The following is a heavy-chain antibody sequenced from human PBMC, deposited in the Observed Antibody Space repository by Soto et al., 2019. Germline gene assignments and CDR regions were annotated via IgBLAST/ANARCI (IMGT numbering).Heavy chain of an antibody. CDR2: IYYSGST. D-gene: IGHD2-15*01. V-gene: IGHV4-31*03. CDR3: ARDGPAVDGMDV. CDR1: GGSTSSGGYY. Sequence: QVQLQESGPGLVKPSQTLSLTCTVSGGSTSSGGYYWSWILQHPGKGLEWIGYIYYSGSTYYNQSLKSRVTISVDTSKRQFSLKLSSVTAADTAVYYWARDGPAVDGMDVWGQGSTVTVSS. J-gene: IGHJ6*02.